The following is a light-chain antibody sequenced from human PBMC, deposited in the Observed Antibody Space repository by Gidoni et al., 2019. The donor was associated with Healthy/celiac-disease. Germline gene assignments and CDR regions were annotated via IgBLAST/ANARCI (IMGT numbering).Light chain of an antibody. CDR2: LGS. CDR1: QSLLHSNGYNY. CDR3: MQALQTPT. Sequence: DIVMTQSPLSLPVTPGEPASISCRSSQSLLHSNGYNYLDWYLQKPGQSPQLLIYLGSNRASGVPDRCSGSGSGTDVTLKISRVEAEDVGVYYCMQALQTPTFGPGTKVDIK. V-gene: IGKV2-28*01. J-gene: IGKJ3*01.